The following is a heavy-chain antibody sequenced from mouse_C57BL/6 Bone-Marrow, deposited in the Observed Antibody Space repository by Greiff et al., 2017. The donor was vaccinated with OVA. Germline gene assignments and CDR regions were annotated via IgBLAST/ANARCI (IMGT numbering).Heavy chain of an antibody. Sequence: VQLVESGPELARPWASVKLSCQASYTSSSRLHFAIMDTTSWMQRVKQRPGQGLEWIGSIYPGNGDTSYNQKFKGKDTLTADKSSSTAYMRLSRLTSEDSAVYYCAWALDYGGQGTTLTVSS. V-gene: IGHV1-87*01. CDR2: GQGLEWIG. CDR3: SEDSAVYYCAWALDY. CDR1: YTSSSRLH. J-gene: IGHJ2*01.